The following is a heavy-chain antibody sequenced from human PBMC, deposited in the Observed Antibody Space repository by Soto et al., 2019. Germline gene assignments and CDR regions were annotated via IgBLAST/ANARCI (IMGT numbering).Heavy chain of an antibody. V-gene: IGHV3-30-3*01. CDR1: GFTFSSYA. CDR2: ISYDGSNK. CDR3: ARVVGATPDY. Sequence: GGSLRLSCAASGFTFSSYAMHWVRQAPGKGLEWVAVISYDGSNKYHADSVKGRFTISRDNSKNTLYLQMNSLRAEDTAVYYCARVVGATPDYWGQGTLVTVS. D-gene: IGHD1-26*01. J-gene: IGHJ4*02.